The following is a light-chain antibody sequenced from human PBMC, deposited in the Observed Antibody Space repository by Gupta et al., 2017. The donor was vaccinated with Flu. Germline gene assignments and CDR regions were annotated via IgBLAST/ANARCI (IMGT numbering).Light chain of an antibody. Sequence: SYELPQPPSVSVSPGQTARITCSGDALAKQYAFWYQQKPGQAPVLVILKDTERPSGIPERFSGSSSGTTVTLTISGVQAEDEADYYCQSVDSTGTYVVFGGGTKVTVL. V-gene: IGLV3-25*02. CDR1: ALAKQY. J-gene: IGLJ3*02. CDR2: KDT. CDR3: QSVDSTGTYVV.